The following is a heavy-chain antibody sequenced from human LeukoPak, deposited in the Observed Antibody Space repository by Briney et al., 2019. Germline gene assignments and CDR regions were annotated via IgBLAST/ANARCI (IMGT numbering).Heavy chain of an antibody. CDR1: GGSFSGYY. D-gene: IGHD3-3*01. V-gene: IGHV4-34*01. CDR3: ARGPKAEDFWSGYSPSHEGSPFDY. J-gene: IGHJ4*02. CDR2: INHSGST. Sequence: SETLSLTCAVYGGSFSGYYWSWIRQPPGKGLEWIGEINHSGSTNYNPSLKSRATISVDTSKNQFSLKLSSVTAADTAVYYCARGPKAEDFWSGYSPSHEGSPFDYWGQGTLVTVSS.